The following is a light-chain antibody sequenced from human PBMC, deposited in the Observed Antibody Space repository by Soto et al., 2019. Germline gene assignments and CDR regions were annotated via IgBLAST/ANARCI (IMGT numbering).Light chain of an antibody. V-gene: IGLV2-14*01. CDR2: EVS. CDR1: SSDIGGYHY. J-gene: IGLJ3*02. Sequence: QSALTQPASVSGSPGQSITISCTGTSSDIGGYHYVSWYQQHPGKAPKLMIYEVSNRPSGVSNRFSGSTSGNTASLTISGLQADDEADYYCSSYTSSSTRVFGGGTKLTVL. CDR3: SSYTSSSTRV.